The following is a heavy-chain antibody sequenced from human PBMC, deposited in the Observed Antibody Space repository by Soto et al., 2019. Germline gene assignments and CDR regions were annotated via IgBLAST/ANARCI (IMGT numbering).Heavy chain of an antibody. CDR3: VRDRTHNWFDP. J-gene: IGHJ5*02. Sequence: EVQVVESGGGLVQPGGSLRRSCAASGFTFSNHWMNWVRQAPGKGPVWVSRISNDGSDTTYAASVKGRFTISTDHAKNTVYLQMNSLRAGDTAGYNCVRDRTHNWFDPWGPGTPVTVSS. CDR1: GFTFSNHW. V-gene: IGHV3-74*03. CDR2: ISNDGSDT.